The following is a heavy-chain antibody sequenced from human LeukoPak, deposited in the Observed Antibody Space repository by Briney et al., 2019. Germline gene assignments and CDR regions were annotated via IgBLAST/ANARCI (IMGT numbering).Heavy chain of an antibody. CDR2: INPSGGST. CDR3: ARNYYDSSGYYSGLDY. Sequence: ASVKVSCKASGYTFTSYYMHWVRQAPGQGLEWMGIINPSGGSTSYAQKFQGRVTMTRDTSTSTVYMEVSSLRSEDTAVYYCARNYYDSSGYYSGLDYWGQGTLVTVSS. V-gene: IGHV1-46*01. CDR1: GYTFTSYY. J-gene: IGHJ4*02. D-gene: IGHD3-22*01.